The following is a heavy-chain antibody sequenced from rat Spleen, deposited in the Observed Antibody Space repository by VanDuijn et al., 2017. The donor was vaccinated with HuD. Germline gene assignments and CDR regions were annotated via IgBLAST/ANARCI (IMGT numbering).Heavy chain of an antibody. CDR3: ARGALSYFDY. Sequence: EVQLVESDGGLFQPGRSLKLSCAASGFTFSDYNMAWVRQVPTEGLEWVATIRHDGSNTYYRDSVKGRFTISRDNAKSTLYLQMDSLRSEDTATYYCARGALSYFDYWGQGVMVTVSS. D-gene: IGHD3-1*01. V-gene: IGHV5-29*01. J-gene: IGHJ2*01. CDR1: GFTFSDYN. CDR2: IRHDGSNT.